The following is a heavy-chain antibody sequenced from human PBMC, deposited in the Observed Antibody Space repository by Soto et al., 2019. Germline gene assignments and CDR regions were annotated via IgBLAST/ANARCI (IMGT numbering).Heavy chain of an antibody. D-gene: IGHD2-15*01. V-gene: IGHV4-34*01. Sequence: PSETLSLTCAVYGGSFSGFYWGWIRQPPGKGLECIGEINHSGSTNYNPSLKSRVTISVDTSKNQFSLKLSFVTAADTAVYYCARAFCSGGSCYSADYYYYMDVWGKGTTVTVSS. CDR2: INHSGST. J-gene: IGHJ6*03. CDR1: GGSFSGFY. CDR3: ARAFCSGGSCYSADYYYYMDV.